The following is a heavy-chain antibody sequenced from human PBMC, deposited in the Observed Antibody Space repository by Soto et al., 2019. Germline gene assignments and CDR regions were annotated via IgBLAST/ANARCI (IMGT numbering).Heavy chain of an antibody. J-gene: IGHJ5*02. V-gene: IGHV3-23*01. CDR2: ISGSGGST. Sequence: GGSLRLSCAASGFTFSSYAMSWVRQAPGKGLEWVSAISGSGGSTYYADSGKGRFTISRDNSKITLYLQMNSLRAEDTAVYYCAKHIVVVVAATPSWFDPWGQGTLVTVSS. D-gene: IGHD2-15*01. CDR3: AKHIVVVVAATPSWFDP. CDR1: GFTFSSYA.